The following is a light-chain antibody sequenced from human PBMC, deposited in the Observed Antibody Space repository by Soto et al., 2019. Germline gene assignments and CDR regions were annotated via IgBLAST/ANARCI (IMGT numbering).Light chain of an antibody. CDR3: QQYNNWWT. Sequence: EIVMTQSPATLSVSPGERVTLSCRASQSVSSSLAWYQQKPGQAPRLLIYGASTRAIGIPGRFSGSGSETEFTLTISSLQYEDFVVYYCQQYNNWWTFGQGTKVETK. J-gene: IGKJ1*01. CDR2: GAS. CDR1: QSVSSS. V-gene: IGKV3-15*01.